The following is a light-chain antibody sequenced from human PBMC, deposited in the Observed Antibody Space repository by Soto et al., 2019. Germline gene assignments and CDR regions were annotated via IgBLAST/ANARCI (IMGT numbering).Light chain of an antibody. J-gene: IGLJ1*01. CDR3: SSYAGSNNLGV. CDR1: SSDAGSYNY. CDR2: EVS. Sequence: QSALTQPPSASGSPGQSITISCTGTSSDAGSYNYVSWYQQHPGKAPKLMIYEVSKRPSGVPVRFSGSKSGNMASLTVSGLQAEDEADYYCSSYAGSNNLGVFGTGTKVTVL. V-gene: IGLV2-8*01.